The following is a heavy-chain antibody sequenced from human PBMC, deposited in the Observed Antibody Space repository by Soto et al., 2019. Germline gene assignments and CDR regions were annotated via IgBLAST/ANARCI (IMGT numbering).Heavy chain of an antibody. D-gene: IGHD3-10*01. J-gene: IGHJ4*02. CDR2: IYYSGST. Sequence: SETLSLTCTVPGGSISSYYWSWIRQPPGKGLEWIGYIYYSGSTNYNPSLKSRVTISVDTSKNQFSLKLSSVTAADTAVYYCARDDYGSGSRLDYWGQGTLVTVSS. V-gene: IGHV4-59*01. CDR1: GGSISSYY. CDR3: ARDDYGSGSRLDY.